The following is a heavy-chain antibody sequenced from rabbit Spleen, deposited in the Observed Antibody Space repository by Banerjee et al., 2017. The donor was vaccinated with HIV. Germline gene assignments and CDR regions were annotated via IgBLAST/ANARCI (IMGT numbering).Heavy chain of an antibody. CDR1: EFSFSSSYY. J-gene: IGHJ6*01. D-gene: IGHD8-1*01. CDR3: ARDTGSSFSTYGMDL. V-gene: IGHV1S40*01. CDR2: IYAGSSGST. Sequence: QSLEESGGDLVKPGASLTLTCTASEFSFSSSYYMCWVRQAPGKGLECIACIYAGSSGSTWYASWAKGRFTISKTSSTTVTLQMTSLTAADTATYFCARDTGSSFSTYGMDLWGPGTLVTVS.